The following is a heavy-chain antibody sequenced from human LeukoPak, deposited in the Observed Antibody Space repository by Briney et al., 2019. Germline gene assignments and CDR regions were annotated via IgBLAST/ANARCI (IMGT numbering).Heavy chain of an antibody. J-gene: IGHJ4*02. CDR3: ARDVEKVRIAAAGRPLRY. D-gene: IGHD6-13*01. CDR1: GFTFSSYS. V-gene: IGHV3-21*01. CDR2: ISSSSSYI. Sequence: NTGGSLRLSCAASGFTFSSYSMNWVRQAPGKGLEWVSSISSSSSYIYYADSVKGRFTISRDNAKNSLYLQMNSLRAEDTAVYYCARDVEKVRIAAAGRPLRYWGQGTLVTVSS.